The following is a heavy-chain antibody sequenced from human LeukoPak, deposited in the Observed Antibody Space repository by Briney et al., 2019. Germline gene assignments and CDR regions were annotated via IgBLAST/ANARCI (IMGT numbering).Heavy chain of an antibody. CDR2: ISYDGSNK. CDR1: GFTFSSYA. CDR3: ARVLGYYDSSLSL. Sequence: GRSLRLSCAASGFTFSSYAMHWVRQAPGKGLEWVAVISYDGSNKYYADSVKGRFTISRDNSKNTLYLQMNSLRAEDTAVYYCARVLGYYDSSLSLWGQGTMVTVSS. V-gene: IGHV3-30*04. J-gene: IGHJ3*01. D-gene: IGHD3-22*01.